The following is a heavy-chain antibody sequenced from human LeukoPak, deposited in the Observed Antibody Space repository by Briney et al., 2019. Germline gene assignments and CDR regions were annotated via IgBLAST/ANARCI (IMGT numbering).Heavy chain of an antibody. CDR3: APGGKGRLVQSADFDY. D-gene: IGHD6-6*01. CDR2: IYYSGST. V-gene: IGHV4-34*01. J-gene: IGHJ4*02. CDR1: GGSFSGYY. Sequence: PSETLSLTCAVYGGSFSGYYWSWIRQPPGKGLEWIGEIYYSGSTNYNPSLKSRVTISVNTSKNQFSLKLSSVTAADTAVYYCAPGGKGRLVQSADFDYWGQGTLVTVSS.